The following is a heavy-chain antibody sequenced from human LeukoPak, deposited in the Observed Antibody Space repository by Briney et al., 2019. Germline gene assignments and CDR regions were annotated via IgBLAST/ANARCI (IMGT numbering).Heavy chain of an antibody. CDR3: AYEGVRIAAAGNHYYMDV. CDR1: GGSISSSNYY. V-gene: IGHV4-39*07. J-gene: IGHJ6*03. D-gene: IGHD6-13*01. CDR2: IYYSGST. Sequence: SETLSLTCTVSGGSISSSNYYWGWIRQPPGKGLEWIGSIYYSGSTYYNPSLKSRVTISIDTSKNQFSLKLSSVTAADTAVYYCAYEGVRIAAAGNHYYMDVWGKGTTVTVSS.